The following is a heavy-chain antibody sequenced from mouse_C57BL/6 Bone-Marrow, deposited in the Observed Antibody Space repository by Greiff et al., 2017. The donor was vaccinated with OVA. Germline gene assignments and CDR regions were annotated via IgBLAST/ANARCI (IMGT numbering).Heavy chain of an antibody. V-gene: IGHV6-3*01. CDR1: GFTFSNYW. Sequence: EVKLEESGGGLVQPGGSMKLSCVASGFTFSNYWMNWVRQSPEKGLEWVAQIRLKSDNYATHYAESVKGRFTISRDDSKSSVYLQMNNLRAEDTGIYYCTVPTYYYVSSSFAYWGQGTLVTVSA. CDR3: TVPTYYYVSSSFAY. D-gene: IGHD1-1*01. J-gene: IGHJ3*01. CDR2: IRLKSDNYAT.